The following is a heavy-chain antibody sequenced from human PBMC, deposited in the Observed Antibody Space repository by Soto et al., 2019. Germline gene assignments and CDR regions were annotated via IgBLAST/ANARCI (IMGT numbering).Heavy chain of an antibody. CDR1: GGSFSGYY. CDR2: IYYSGST. CDR3: ARTPRY. D-gene: IGHD2-15*01. J-gene: IGHJ4*02. V-gene: IGHV4-34*09. Sequence: PSETLSLTCAVYGGSFSGYYWSWIRQPPGKGLEWIGYIYYSGSTYYNPSLKSRVTISVDTSKNQFSLKLSSVTAADTAVYYCARTPRYWGQGTQVTVSS.